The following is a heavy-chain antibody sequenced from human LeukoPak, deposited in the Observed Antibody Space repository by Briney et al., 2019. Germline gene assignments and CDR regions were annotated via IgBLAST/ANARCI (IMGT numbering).Heavy chain of an antibody. V-gene: IGHV3-23*01. CDR2: ISGSGGGT. CDR3: AKRKTSQDWYFDL. CDR1: GFTFSSYT. J-gene: IGHJ2*01. Sequence: PGGSLRLSCAASGFTFSSYTMNWVRRAPGKGLEWVSSISGSGGGTYYADSVKGRFTISRDNSKNTLYLQVNSLRAEDTAVYYCAKRKTSQDWYFDLWGRGTLVTVSS.